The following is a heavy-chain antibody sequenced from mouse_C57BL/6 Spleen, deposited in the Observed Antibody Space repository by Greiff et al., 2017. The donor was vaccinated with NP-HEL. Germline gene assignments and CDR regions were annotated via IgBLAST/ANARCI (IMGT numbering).Heavy chain of an antibody. CDR1: GYTFTDYE. J-gene: IGHJ2*01. D-gene: IGHD1-1*01. CDR3: TREIYYGSRGYFDY. Sequence: VQLQQSGAELVRPGASVTLSCKASGYTFTDYEMHWVKQTPVHGLEWIGAIDPETGGTAYNQKFKGKAILTADKSSSTAYMELRSLTSEDSAVYYCTREIYYGSRGYFDYWGQGTTLTVSS. V-gene: IGHV1-15*01. CDR2: IDPETGGT.